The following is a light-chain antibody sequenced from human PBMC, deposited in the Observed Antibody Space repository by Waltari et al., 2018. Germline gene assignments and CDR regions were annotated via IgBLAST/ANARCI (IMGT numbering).Light chain of an antibody. CDR2: AAS. CDR3: QNHERLPAT. V-gene: IGKV3-20*01. Sequence: EVVLTQSPGTLSLSPGERATLSCRASQSVNKYLAWYQQRPGQATRLLIYAASTRATGVPDRFSGSGFGTDFSLTISRLEPEDFAVYFCQNHERLPATIVQGTKVEIK. J-gene: IGKJ1*01. CDR1: QSVNKY.